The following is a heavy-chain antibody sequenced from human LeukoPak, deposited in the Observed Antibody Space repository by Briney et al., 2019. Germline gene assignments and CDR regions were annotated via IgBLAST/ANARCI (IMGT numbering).Heavy chain of an antibody. CDR3: ASHAHDYDSSGYFDS. Sequence: PGGSLRLSCVVSRLTFNSNAMYWVRQAPGKGLEWVSGTRVSGGSEYYADSVKGRFSVSRDNSKHTVYLQMNSLRAENTAVYFCASHAHDYDSSGYFDSWGQGALVTVSS. V-gene: IGHV3-23*01. D-gene: IGHD3-22*01. CDR2: TRVSGGSE. CDR1: RLTFNSNA. J-gene: IGHJ4*02.